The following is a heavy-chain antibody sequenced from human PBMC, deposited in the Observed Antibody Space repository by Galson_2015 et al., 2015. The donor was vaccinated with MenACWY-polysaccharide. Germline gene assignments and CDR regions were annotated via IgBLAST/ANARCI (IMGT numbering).Heavy chain of an antibody. V-gene: IGHV3-74*01. J-gene: IGHJ4*02. CDR3: ARGYSAYD. Sequence: SLRLSCAASGFTFSTYWMHWVRHAPEKGLVWVSRIKSDGSSTNYADSVKGRFTISRDNAKNTMYLQMNSLRAEDTALYYCARGYSAYDWGQGTLVTVSA. D-gene: IGHD5-12*01. CDR2: IKSDGSST. CDR1: GFTFSTYW.